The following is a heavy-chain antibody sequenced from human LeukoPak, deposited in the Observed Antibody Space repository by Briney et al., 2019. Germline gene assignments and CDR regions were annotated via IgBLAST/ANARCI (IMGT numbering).Heavy chain of an antibody. CDR1: GFTSSNAW. J-gene: IGHJ3*02. D-gene: IGHD4/OR15-4a*01. V-gene: IGHV3-15*01. Sequence: GGSLRLSCAVSGFTSSNAWMSWVRQAPRKGLEWGGRIKSKTDGGTRDYAAPVKGRFTISRDDSKNTLYLQMNSLKTEDAAVYYCTTFDYAAFLIWGQGTMVTVSS. CDR3: TTFDYAAFLI. CDR2: IKSKTDGGTR.